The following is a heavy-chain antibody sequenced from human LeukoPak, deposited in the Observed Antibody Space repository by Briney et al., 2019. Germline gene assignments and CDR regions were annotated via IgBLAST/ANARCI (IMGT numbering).Heavy chain of an antibody. J-gene: IGHJ4*02. V-gene: IGHV3-30*02. CDR1: GFTFSSYG. CDR2: IRYDGSNK. Sequence: GGSLRLSCAASGFTFSSYGMHWVRQAPSKGLEWVAFIRYDGSNKYYADSVKGRFTISRDNSKNTLYLQMNSLRAEDTAVYYCTKGDPLAAAGVDYWGQGTLVTVSS. CDR3: TKGDPLAAAGVDY. D-gene: IGHD6-13*01.